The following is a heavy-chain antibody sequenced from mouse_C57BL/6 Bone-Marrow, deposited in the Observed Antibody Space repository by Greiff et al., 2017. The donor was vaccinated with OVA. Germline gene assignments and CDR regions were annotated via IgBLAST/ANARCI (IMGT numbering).Heavy chain of an antibody. D-gene: IGHD2-4*01. Sequence: EVMLVESGGDLVKPGGSLKLSCAASGFTFSSYGMSWVRQTPDKRLEWVATISSGGSYTSYPDSVKGRFTISRDNAKNTLYLQMSRLKSEDTAMYYCAGLPYYYAMDYWGQGTSVTVSS. V-gene: IGHV5-6*01. CDR3: AGLPYYYAMDY. J-gene: IGHJ4*01. CDR2: ISSGGSYT. CDR1: GFTFSSYG.